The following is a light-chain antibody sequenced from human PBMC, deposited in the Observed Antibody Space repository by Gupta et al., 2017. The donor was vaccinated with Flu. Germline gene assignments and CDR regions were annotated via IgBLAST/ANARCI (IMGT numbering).Light chain of an antibody. CDR3: QTWDNNIAV. CDR2: QDN. Sequence: SYEVTQPPAVSVLPGQTASITCSGDTLGDISASWYQQKPGQSPVLVIYQDNKRPSEIPGRFSGSNSGNTATLTIRGTQAMDEADYYCQTWDNNIAVFGPGTTVTVL. V-gene: IGLV3-1*01. CDR1: TLGDIS. J-gene: IGLJ1*01.